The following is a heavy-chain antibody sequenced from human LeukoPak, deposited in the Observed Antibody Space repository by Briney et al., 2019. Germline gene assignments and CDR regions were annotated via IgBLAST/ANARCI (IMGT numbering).Heavy chain of an antibody. CDR1: GFTFSSYG. D-gene: IGHD6-19*01. CDR3: AKDSVAVTGTGNIDY. Sequence: GGSLRLSCAASGFTFSSYGMSWVRQAPGKGLEWVSAISGSGGSTYYADSVKGRFTISRDNSKNTLYLQMNSLRAEDTALYYCAKDSVAVTGTGNIDYWGQGTLVTVSS. CDR2: ISGSGGST. J-gene: IGHJ4*02. V-gene: IGHV3-23*01.